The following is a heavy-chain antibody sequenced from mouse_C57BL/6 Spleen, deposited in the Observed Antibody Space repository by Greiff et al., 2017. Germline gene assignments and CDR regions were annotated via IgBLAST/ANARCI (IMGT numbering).Heavy chain of an antibody. CDR3: TRDQRDSNSYFDV. D-gene: IGHD2-5*01. Sequence: DVMLVESGEGLVKPGGSLKLSCAASGFTFSSYAMSWVRQTPEKRLEWVAYISSGGDYIYYADTVKGRFTISRDNARNTLYLQMSSLKSEDTAMYYCTRDQRDSNSYFDVWGTGTTVTVSS. CDR1: GFTFSSYA. CDR2: ISSGGDYI. J-gene: IGHJ1*03. V-gene: IGHV5-9-1*02.